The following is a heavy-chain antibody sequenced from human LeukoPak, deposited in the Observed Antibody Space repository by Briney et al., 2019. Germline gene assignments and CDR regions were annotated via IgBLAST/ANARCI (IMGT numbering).Heavy chain of an antibody. CDR2: ISYDGSNK. Sequence: GGSLRLSRAASGFTFSSYDMHWVRQAPGKGLEWVAVISYDGSNKYYADSVKGRFTISRDNSKNTLYLQMNSLRAEDTAVYYCARGGDGYNCDYWGQGTLVTVSS. J-gene: IGHJ4*02. CDR1: GFTFSSYD. CDR3: ARGGDGYNCDY. V-gene: IGHV3-30-3*01. D-gene: IGHD5-24*01.